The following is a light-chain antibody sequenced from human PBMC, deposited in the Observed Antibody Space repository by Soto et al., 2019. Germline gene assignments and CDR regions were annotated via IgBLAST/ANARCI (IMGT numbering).Light chain of an antibody. Sequence: DIQMTQSPSTLSASVGDRVTIPCRASQSISSWLAWYQQKPGKAPNLLIYKASRLESGVPSRFSGSGSGTEFTLTISSLQPDDFATYYCQQYHSYSYTFGQGTRLEIK. V-gene: IGKV1-5*03. CDR2: KAS. J-gene: IGKJ5*01. CDR3: QQYHSYSYT. CDR1: QSISSW.